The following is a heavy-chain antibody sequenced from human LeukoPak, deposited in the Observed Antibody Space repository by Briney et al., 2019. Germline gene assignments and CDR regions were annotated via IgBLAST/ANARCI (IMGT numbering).Heavy chain of an antibody. Sequence: GGSLRLSCAASGFTFDDYGMSWVSQAPGKGLEWVTGINWDGGSTGYADSVKGRFTISRDNAKNSLHLQMNSLRAEDTALYHCARDRHGLRGVINIWAYDIWGQGTMVTVSS. D-gene: IGHD3-10*01. CDR3: ARDRHGLRGVINIWAYDI. J-gene: IGHJ3*02. CDR2: INWDGGST. V-gene: IGHV3-20*01. CDR1: GFTFDDYG.